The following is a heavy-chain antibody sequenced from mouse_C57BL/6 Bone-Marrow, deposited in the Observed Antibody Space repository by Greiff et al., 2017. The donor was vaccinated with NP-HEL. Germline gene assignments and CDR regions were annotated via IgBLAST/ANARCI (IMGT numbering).Heavy chain of an antibody. J-gene: IGHJ2*01. CDR2: INPSSGYT. Sequence: QVQLQQSGAELARPGASVKMSCKASGYTFTSYTMHWVKQRPGQGLAWIGYINPSSGYTKYNQKFKDKATLTADQSSSTAYMPLSSLTSQDSAVSDCERLIPGGTVVAPVDYWGQGTTLTVSS. CDR1: GYTFTSYT. CDR3: ERLIPGGTVVAPVDY. D-gene: IGHD1-1*01. V-gene: IGHV1-4*01.